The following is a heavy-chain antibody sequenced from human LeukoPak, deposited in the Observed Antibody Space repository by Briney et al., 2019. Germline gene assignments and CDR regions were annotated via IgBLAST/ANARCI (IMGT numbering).Heavy chain of an antibody. CDR2: ISAYNGNT. CDR3: ARWERYCSSTSCYWGDYYYYMDG. J-gene: IGHJ6*03. V-gene: IGHV1-18*01. Sequence: ASVKVSCKASGYTFTSYGICWVRQAPGQGLECMGWISAYNGNTNYAQKLQGRVTMTTDTSTSTAYMELRSLRPDDTAVYYCARWERYCSSTSCYWGDYYYYMDGWGKGTTVTVSS. D-gene: IGHD2-2*01. CDR1: GYTFTSYG.